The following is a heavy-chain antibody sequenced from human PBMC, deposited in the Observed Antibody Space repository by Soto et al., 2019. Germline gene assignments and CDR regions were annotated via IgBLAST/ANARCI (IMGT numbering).Heavy chain of an antibody. CDR3: ARRATYYHYFDC. Sequence: PGESLKISCKGSGYSFTSDWIAWVRQMPGKGLEYMGIIYPGDSDTRYSPSFQGQVTISADKSTSTAYVQWSSLKASDTAMYYCARRATYYHYFDCWGQGTLVTVSS. CDR2: IYPGDSDT. V-gene: IGHV5-51*01. D-gene: IGHD3-16*01. CDR1: GYSFTSDW. J-gene: IGHJ4*02.